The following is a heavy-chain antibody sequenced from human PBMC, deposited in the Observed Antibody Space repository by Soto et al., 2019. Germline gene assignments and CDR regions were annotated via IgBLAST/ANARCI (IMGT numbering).Heavy chain of an antibody. J-gene: IGHJ5*02. Sequence: QVQLQESGSRLVRPSQTLSLTCSVSGGSVNSGGCSWSWIRQPPGKGLEWIGLISPSGSPAYNPSLKSRVTISVDRSHNQISLELSSVTAADTAVYYCARGVLAWGPGTLVTVSS. CDR3: ARGVLA. D-gene: IGHD2-8*01. CDR1: GGSVNSGGCS. V-gene: IGHV4-30-2*01. CDR2: ISPSGSP.